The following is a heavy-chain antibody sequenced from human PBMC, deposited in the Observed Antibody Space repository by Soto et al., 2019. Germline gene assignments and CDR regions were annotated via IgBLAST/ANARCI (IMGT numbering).Heavy chain of an antibody. D-gene: IGHD6-13*01. CDR1: GFTFSSYG. CDR2: IWYDGSNK. Sequence: GGSLRLSCAASGFTFSSYGMHWVRQAPGKGLEWVAVIWYDGSNKYYADSVKGRFTISRDNSKNTLYLQMNSLRAEDTAVYYCARGSPGQQLAYDAFDIWGQGTMVTVSS. V-gene: IGHV3-33*01. CDR3: ARGSPGQQLAYDAFDI. J-gene: IGHJ3*02.